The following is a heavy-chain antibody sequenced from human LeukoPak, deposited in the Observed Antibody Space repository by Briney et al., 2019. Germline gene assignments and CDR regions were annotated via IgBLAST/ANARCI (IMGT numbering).Heavy chain of an antibody. CDR1: GFAFSNTG. J-gene: IGHJ4*02. CDR2: ISPTGEGT. D-gene: IGHD4-17*01. CDR3: ARDAGGAWPFDY. Sequence: PGGSLRLSCAASGFAFSNTGMTWVRQAPGRGLEWVSTISPTGEGTHYADSVKGRFTISRDNSKNTLSLEMNSLRADDTATYYCARDAGGAWPFDYWGQGTRIFVSS. V-gene: IGHV3-23*01.